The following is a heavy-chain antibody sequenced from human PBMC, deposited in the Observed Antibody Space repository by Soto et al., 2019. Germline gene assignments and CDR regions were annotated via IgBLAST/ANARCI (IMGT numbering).Heavy chain of an antibody. J-gene: IGHJ5*02. CDR3: SKSRTKGGGYNWFDP. CDR2: IYPGDSDT. V-gene: IGHV5-51*01. Sequence: PGESLKISCRGSGYDFNTNWFGWVRQMPGKGLEWMGIIYPGDSDTRYSPSFQGQVTISADKSISTAYLQWSSLKASDTAMYYCSKSRTKGGGYNWFDPWGQGTLVTVSS. D-gene: IGHD2-8*01. CDR1: GYDFNTNW.